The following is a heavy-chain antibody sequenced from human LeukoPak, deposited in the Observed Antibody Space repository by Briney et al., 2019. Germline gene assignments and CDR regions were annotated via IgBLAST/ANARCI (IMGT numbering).Heavy chain of an antibody. J-gene: IGHJ4*02. CDR2: ISAYNGNT. CDR1: GYTFTSCG. V-gene: IGHV1-18*01. Sequence: ASVKVSCKASGYTFTSCGISWVRQAPGQGLEWMGWISAYNGNTNYAQKLQGRVTMTTDTSTSTAYMELRSLRSDDTAVYYCARDRCSGGSCYSAGFDYWGQGTLVTVSS. D-gene: IGHD2-15*01. CDR3: ARDRCSGGSCYSAGFDY.